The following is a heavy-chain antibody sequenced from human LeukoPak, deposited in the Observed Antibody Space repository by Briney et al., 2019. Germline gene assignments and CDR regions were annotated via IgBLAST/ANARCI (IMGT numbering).Heavy chain of an antibody. V-gene: IGHV4-59*01. Sequence: SETLSLTCTVSGGSISSYYWSWIRQPPGKGLEWIGYIYYSGSTNYNPSLKSRVTISVDTSKNQFSLKLSSVTAADTAVYYCARVWDAVDIVSNGGYWGQGTPVTVSS. CDR3: ARVWDAVDIVSNGGY. D-gene: IGHD5/OR15-5a*01. CDR1: GGSISSYY. CDR2: IYYSGST. J-gene: IGHJ4*02.